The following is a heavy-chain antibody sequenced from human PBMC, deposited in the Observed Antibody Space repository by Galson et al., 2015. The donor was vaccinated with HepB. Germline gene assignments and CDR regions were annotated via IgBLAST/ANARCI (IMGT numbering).Heavy chain of an antibody. CDR3: ARGGNGGVAPLIKYYYYGMDV. Sequence: SLRLSCAASGFTFSSYAMSWVRQAPGKGLEWVSAISGSGGSTYYADSVKGRFTISRDNSKNTLYLQMNSLRAEDTAVYYCARGGNGGVAPLIKYYYYGMDVWGQGTTVTVSS. V-gene: IGHV3-23*01. CDR2: ISGSGGST. J-gene: IGHJ6*02. CDR1: GFTFSSYA. D-gene: IGHD1-26*01.